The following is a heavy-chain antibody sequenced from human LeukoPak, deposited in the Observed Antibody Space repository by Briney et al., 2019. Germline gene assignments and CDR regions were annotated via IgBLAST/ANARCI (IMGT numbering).Heavy chain of an antibody. Sequence: GGSLRLSCAASGFTFSGSAMHWVRQASGKGLEWVGRIISKANSYATAYAASVKGRFTISRDDSKNTAYLQMNSLKTEDTAVYYCTRLGSSGWYNWFDPWGQGTLVTVSS. D-gene: IGHD6-19*01. CDR2: IISKANSYAT. V-gene: IGHV3-73*01. CDR1: GFTFSGSA. CDR3: TRLGSSGWYNWFDP. J-gene: IGHJ5*02.